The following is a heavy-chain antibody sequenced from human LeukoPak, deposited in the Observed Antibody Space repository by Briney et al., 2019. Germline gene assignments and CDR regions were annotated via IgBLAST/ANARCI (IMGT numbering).Heavy chain of an antibody. CDR2: ISSSSSYI. D-gene: IGHD3-3*01. V-gene: IGHV3-21*01. J-gene: IGHJ4*02. Sequence: PGGSLRLSCAASGFTFSSYSMNWVRQAPGKGLEWVSSISSSSSYIYYADSAKGRFTISRDNAKNSLYLQMNSLRAEDTAVYYCARILAYYDFWSGYLDYWGQGTLVTVSS. CDR3: ARILAYYDFWSGYLDY. CDR1: GFTFSSYS.